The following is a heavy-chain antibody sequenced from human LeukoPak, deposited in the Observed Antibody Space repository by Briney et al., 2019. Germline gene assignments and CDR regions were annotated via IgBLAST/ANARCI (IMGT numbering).Heavy chain of an antibody. CDR2: ISGSGGST. J-gene: IGHJ4*02. Sequence: GGSLRLSCAASGFTFSSYAMSWVRQAPGKGLEWVSAISGSGGSTYYADSVKGRFTISRDDFKNTLYLQMNSLRAEDTAVYYCAKAVGAIGKSYWGQGTLVTVSS. CDR1: GFTFSSYA. D-gene: IGHD1-26*01. V-gene: IGHV3-23*01. CDR3: AKAVGAIGKSY.